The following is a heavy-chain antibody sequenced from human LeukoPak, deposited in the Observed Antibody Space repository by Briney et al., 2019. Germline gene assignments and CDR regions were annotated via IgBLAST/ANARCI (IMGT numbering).Heavy chain of an antibody. Sequence: PSETLSLTCAVYGGSFSGYYWSWIRQPPGKGLEWIGEINHSGSTNYNPSLKSRVTISVDTSKSQFSLKLSSVTAADTAVYYCARDRWGDYRGFDYWGQGTLVTVSS. CDR3: ARDRWGDYRGFDY. V-gene: IGHV4-34*01. CDR2: INHSGST. CDR1: GGSFSGYY. J-gene: IGHJ4*02. D-gene: IGHD4-23*01.